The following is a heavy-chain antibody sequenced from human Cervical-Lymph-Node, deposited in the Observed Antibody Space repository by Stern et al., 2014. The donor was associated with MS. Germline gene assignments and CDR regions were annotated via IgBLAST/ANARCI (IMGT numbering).Heavy chain of an antibody. CDR1: GGTFNNYA. D-gene: IGHD2-21*01. V-gene: IGHV1-69*01. J-gene: IGHJ4*02. CDR3: ARGDSEAPIYYFDY. Sequence: QVQLVESGAEVKMPGSSVKVSCKTSGGTFNNYAISWVRQAPGQGLEWMGGIAPSVDATNYAQKLQGRITISADESTRTAYMELSSLRSDDTAMYYCARGDSEAPIYYFDYWGQGTLVTVSS. CDR2: IAPSVDAT.